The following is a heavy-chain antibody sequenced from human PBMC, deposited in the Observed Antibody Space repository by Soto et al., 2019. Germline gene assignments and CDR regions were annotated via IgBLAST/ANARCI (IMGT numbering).Heavy chain of an antibody. CDR3: AKAIMTTVVMEYFQH. CDR1: GFTFSSYA. CDR2: ISGSGGST. D-gene: IGHD4-17*01. J-gene: IGHJ1*01. Sequence: GGSLRLSCAASGFTFSSYAMSWVRQAPGKWLEWVSAISGSGGSTYYADSVKGRFTISRDNSKNTLYLQMNSLRAEDTAVYYCAKAIMTTVVMEYFQHWGQGTLVTVSS. V-gene: IGHV3-23*01.